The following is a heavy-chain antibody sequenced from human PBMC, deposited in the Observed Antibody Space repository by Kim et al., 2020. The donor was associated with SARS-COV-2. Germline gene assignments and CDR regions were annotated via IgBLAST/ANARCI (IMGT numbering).Heavy chain of an antibody. CDR3: ASVGYDQHGVCCRDDF. CDR1: GFTFSDYS. J-gene: IGHJ2*01. Sequence: GGSLRLSCAASGFTFSDYSMSWVRQAPGKGLEWVSSISSSGSYTNYADAVKGRVTITIDNAKTSLQLQMNIRRAEDTAVYYSASVGYDQHGVCCRDDF. V-gene: IGHV3-11*03. CDR2: ISSSGSYT. D-gene: IGHD3-16*01.